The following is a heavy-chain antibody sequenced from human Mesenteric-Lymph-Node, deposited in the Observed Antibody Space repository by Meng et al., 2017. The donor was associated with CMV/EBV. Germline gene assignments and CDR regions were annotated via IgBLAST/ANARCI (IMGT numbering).Heavy chain of an antibody. CDR2: ISGSGGST. Sequence: GGSLRLSCAASGFTFSSYAMSWVRQAPGKGLEWVSAISGSGGSTYYADSVKGRFTISRDNSKNTLYLQMNSLRAEDTAVYYCATTTGTTTYCYYGMDVWGQGTTVTVSS. CDR1: GFTFSSYA. V-gene: IGHV3-23*01. CDR3: ATTTGTTTYCYYGMDV. J-gene: IGHJ6*02. D-gene: IGHD1-7*01.